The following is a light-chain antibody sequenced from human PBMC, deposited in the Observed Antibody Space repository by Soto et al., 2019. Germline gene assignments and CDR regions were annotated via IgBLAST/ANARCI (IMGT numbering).Light chain of an antibody. J-gene: IGKJ1*01. CDR1: QRVTNSY. Sequence: ELVLTPSPGTLSQSPGERVTLSCRASQRVTNSYLAWYQQKPGQAPRLLIYGSSSRATGIPDRFSGGGSGPDFTLTIRTLEPEDFAVYNCQPYGSSPLTFGQGTKVDIK. V-gene: IGKV3-20*01. CDR3: QPYGSSPLT. CDR2: GSS.